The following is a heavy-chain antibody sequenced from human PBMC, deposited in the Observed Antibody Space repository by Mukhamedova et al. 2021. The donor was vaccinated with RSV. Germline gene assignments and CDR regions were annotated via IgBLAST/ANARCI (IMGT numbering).Heavy chain of an antibody. CDR3: ARGQWFGESYYYYGMDV. CDR2: INHSGST. Sequence: GEINHSGSTNYNPSLKSRVTISEDTSKNQFSLKLSSVTAADTAVYYCARGQWFGESYYYYGMDVWGQGTTVTVSS. D-gene: IGHD3-10*01. V-gene: IGHV4-34*01. J-gene: IGHJ6*02.